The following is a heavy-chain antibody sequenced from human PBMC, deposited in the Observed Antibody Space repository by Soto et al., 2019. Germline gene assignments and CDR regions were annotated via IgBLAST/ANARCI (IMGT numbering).Heavy chain of an antibody. CDR3: ASLTITIFGVVTPPDY. CDR1: GGSISSSSYY. D-gene: IGHD3-3*01. Sequence: SETLSLTCTVSGGSISSSSYYWGWIRQPPGKGLEWIGSIYYSGSTYYNPSLKSRVTISVDTSKNQFSLKLSSVTAADTAVYYCASLTITIFGVVTPPDYWGQGTLVTVSS. J-gene: IGHJ4*02. V-gene: IGHV4-39*01. CDR2: IYYSGST.